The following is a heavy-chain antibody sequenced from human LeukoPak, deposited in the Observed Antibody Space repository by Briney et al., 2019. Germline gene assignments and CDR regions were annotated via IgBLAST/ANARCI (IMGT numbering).Heavy chain of an antibody. D-gene: IGHD3-22*01. CDR1: GFTFSSYS. CDR2: IKSKTDGGTT. Sequence: GGSLRLSCAASGFTFSSYSMNWVRQAPGKGLEWVGRIKSKTDGGTTDYAAPVKGRFTISRDDSKNTLYLQMNSLKTEDTAVYYCTTVGVTMIVVVIEGFDYWGQGTLVTVSS. CDR3: TTVGVTMIVVVIEGFDY. V-gene: IGHV3-15*07. J-gene: IGHJ4*02.